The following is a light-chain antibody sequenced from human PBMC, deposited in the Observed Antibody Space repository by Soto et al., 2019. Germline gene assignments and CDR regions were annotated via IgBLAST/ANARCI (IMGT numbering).Light chain of an antibody. CDR1: SSDVGGYNY. Sequence: QSALTQPASVAGSPGQSITISCTGTSSDVGGYNYVSWYQQHPGKAPKLMIYDVSDRPSGVSNRFSGSKSGNTASLTISGLQAEDEADYYCNSYTRSSTLDVFGTGTKLTVL. J-gene: IGLJ1*01. V-gene: IGLV2-14*01. CDR2: DVS. CDR3: NSYTRSSTLDV.